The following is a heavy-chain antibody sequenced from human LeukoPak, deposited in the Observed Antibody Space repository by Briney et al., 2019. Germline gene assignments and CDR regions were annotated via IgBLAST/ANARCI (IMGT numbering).Heavy chain of an antibody. CDR2: ISAYNGNT. CDR1: GYTFTSYG. CDR3: ARDRSEGINYDILTGYSD. V-gene: IGHV1-18*01. J-gene: IGHJ4*02. D-gene: IGHD3-9*01. Sequence: ASVKVSCKASGYTFTSYGISWVRQAPGQGLEWMGWISAYNGNTNYAQKLQGRVTITADKSTSTAYMELSSLRSEDTAVYYCARDRSEGINYDILTGYSDWGQGTLVTVSS.